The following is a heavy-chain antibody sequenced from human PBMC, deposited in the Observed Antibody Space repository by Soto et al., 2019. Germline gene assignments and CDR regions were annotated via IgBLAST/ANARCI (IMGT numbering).Heavy chain of an antibody. J-gene: IGHJ4*02. V-gene: IGHV1-2*02. Sequence: ASVKVSCKGSGYTFTGYYIHWVRQTPGQGPEWMGEISPQTGGTKYAQKYQGRVTMTRDTSITTVYMELSNLSPDDTAVYYCGRGRSGVLVIFYWGQGTLVTV. D-gene: IGHD1-26*01. CDR2: ISPQTGGT. CDR1: GYTFTGYY. CDR3: GRGRSGVLVIFY.